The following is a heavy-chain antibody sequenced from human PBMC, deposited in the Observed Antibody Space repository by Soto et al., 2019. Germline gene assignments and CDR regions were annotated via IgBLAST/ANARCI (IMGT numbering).Heavy chain of an antibody. CDR2: IWYDGSNK. CDR1: RFTFSSYG. D-gene: IGHD6-6*01. CDR3: ARWGVYSSSSGTHDAFDI. Sequence: PGWSLRLSCAASRFTFSSYGMHWVRQAPGKGLEWVAVIWYDGSNKYYADSVKGRFTISRDNSKNTLYLQMNSLRAEDTAVYYCARWGVYSSSSGTHDAFDIWGQGTMVTVSS. J-gene: IGHJ3*02. V-gene: IGHV3-33*01.